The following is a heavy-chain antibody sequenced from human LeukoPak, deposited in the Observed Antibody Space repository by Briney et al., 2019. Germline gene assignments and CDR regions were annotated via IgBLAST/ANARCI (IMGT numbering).Heavy chain of an antibody. CDR2: ISYDGSNK. CDR3: AKARGIVGATAPLNV. D-gene: IGHD1-26*01. V-gene: IGHV3-30*18. J-gene: IGHJ6*02. Sequence: GRSLRLSCAASGFTFSSYGMHWVRQAPGKGLEWVAVISYDGSNKYYADSVKGRFTISRDNSKNTLYLQMNSLRAEDTAVYYCAKARGIVGATAPLNVWGQGTTVTVSS. CDR1: GFTFSSYG.